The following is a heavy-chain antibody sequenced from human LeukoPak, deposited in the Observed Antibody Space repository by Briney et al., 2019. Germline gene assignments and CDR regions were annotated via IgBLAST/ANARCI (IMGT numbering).Heavy chain of an antibody. Sequence: PGGSLRLSCAASGYTFSSYEMDWVHQAPGKGLEWVSYISSSGSTIYYADSVKGRFTISRDNAKNSLYLQMNSQRAEDTAVYYCARNSTDRTKYYDFWSGYYTGPFDYWGQGTLVTVSS. CDR2: ISSSGSTI. D-gene: IGHD3-3*01. J-gene: IGHJ4*02. CDR3: ARNSTDRTKYYDFWSGYYTGPFDY. V-gene: IGHV3-48*03. CDR1: GYTFSSYE.